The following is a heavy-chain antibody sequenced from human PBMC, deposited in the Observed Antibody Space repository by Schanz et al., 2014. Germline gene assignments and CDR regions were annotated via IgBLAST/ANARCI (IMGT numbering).Heavy chain of an antibody. CDR3: AKDFVPLVQQLIRSGGAHLDH. J-gene: IGHJ4*02. CDR2: ISYDGSDK. Sequence: QVHLVESGGGVVQPGRSLRLSCTGSRFTISRNPIHWVRQAPGKGLEWLAVISYDGSDKFHADSVKGRFTISRDNSKNTLYLQMNSLRVEDTAVYYCAKDFVPLVQQLIRSGGAHLDHWGQGTLVTVSS. CDR1: RFTISRNP. D-gene: IGHD6-13*01. V-gene: IGHV3-30*04.